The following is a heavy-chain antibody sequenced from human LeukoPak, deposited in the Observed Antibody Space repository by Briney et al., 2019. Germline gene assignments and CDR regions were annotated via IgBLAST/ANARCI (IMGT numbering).Heavy chain of an antibody. CDR3: ARGLQMATMLDAFDI. CDR2: IIPILGIA. J-gene: IGHJ3*02. CDR1: GGTFSSYA. V-gene: IGHV1-69*04. Sequence: SVKVSCKASGGTFSSYAISWVRQAPGQGLEWMGRIIPILGIANYAQKFQGRVTITADKSTSTAYMELSSLRSEDTAVYYCARGLQMATMLDAFDIWGQGTMVTVSS. D-gene: IGHD5-24*01.